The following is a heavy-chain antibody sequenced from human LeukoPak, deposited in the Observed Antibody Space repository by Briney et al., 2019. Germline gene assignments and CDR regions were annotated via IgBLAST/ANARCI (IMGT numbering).Heavy chain of an antibody. V-gene: IGHV4-34*01. D-gene: IGHD2-2*01. Sequence: SETLSLTCAVYGGSFSGYYWSWIRQPPGKGLEWIGEINHSGSTNYNPSLKSRVTISVDTSKNQFSLKLSSVTAADTAVYYCARLAPIGYCSSTSCDYYYYGMDVWGQGTTVTVSS. CDR3: ARLAPIGYCSSTSCDYYYYGMDV. J-gene: IGHJ6*02. CDR2: INHSGST. CDR1: GGSFSGYY.